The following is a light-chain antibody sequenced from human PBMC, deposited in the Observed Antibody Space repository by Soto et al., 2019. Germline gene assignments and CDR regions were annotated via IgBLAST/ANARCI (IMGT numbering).Light chain of an antibody. CDR1: QGIRSY. CDR2: IAS. J-gene: IGKJ5*01. V-gene: IGKV1-9*01. CDR3: QQLDSFPIT. Sequence: IQLTQSPSSLSASVGDRVAITCRASQGIRSYLAWYQQKLGEAPKLLISIASILQSGVPSRFSGSGSGTDFALTISSLQPEDSATYYCQQLDSFPITFGQGTRLE.